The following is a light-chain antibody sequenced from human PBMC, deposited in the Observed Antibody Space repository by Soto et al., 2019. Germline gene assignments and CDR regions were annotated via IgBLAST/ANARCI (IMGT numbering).Light chain of an antibody. Sequence: EIVLTQSPGTLSLSPGERATLSCRASQSVGSTYLAWYQQKPGQAPRLLIYGASNRATGIPDRFSGSGSGTDFTLTISRLEPEDFAVYFCHQYGSSPLTFGGGTKVEIK. V-gene: IGKV3-20*01. CDR2: GAS. J-gene: IGKJ4*01. CDR1: QSVGSTY. CDR3: HQYGSSPLT.